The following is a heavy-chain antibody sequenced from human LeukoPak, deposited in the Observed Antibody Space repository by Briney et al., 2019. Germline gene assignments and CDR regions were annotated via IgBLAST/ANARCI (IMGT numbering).Heavy chain of an antibody. J-gene: IGHJ3*02. CDR1: GGTFSSYA. D-gene: IGHD6-13*01. CDR3: ATKAAAGTLRAFDI. V-gene: IGHV1-69*05. CDR2: IIPIFGTA. Sequence: GASVKVSCKASGGTFSSYAISWVRQAPGQGLEWMGRIIPIFGTANYAQKFQGRVTITTDESTSTAYMELSSLRSEDTAVYYCATKAAAGTLRAFDIWGQGTMVTVSS.